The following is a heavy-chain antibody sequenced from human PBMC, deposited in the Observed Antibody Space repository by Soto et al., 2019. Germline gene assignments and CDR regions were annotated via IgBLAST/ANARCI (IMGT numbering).Heavy chain of an antibody. CDR1: GYTFTSYD. CDR2: MNPNRGNT. J-gene: IGHJ6*02. Sequence: QVQLVQSWAEVKKPGASVKVSCKASGYTFTSYDINWVLQATGQGLEWMGGMNPNRGNTGYAQKLHGRVTMTRNTSISTAYMKLSSLRSEDTAVYYCARRGYSSSWYYYYYYGMDVWGQGTTVTVSS. V-gene: IGHV1-8*01. D-gene: IGHD6-13*01. CDR3: ARRGYSSSWYYYYYYGMDV.